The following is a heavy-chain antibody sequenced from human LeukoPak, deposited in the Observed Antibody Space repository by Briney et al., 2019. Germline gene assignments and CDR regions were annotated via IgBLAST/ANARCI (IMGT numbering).Heavy chain of an antibody. V-gene: IGHV4-4*07. D-gene: IGHD6-19*01. J-gene: IGHJ4*02. Sequence: SETLSLTCTVSGGCISSYYWSWIRQPAGKGLEWIGRIYTSGSTNYNPSLKSRVTMSVDTAKNQFSLKLSSVTAADTAVYYCAREGSSCWYGGPMNYWGQGTLVTVSS. CDR2: IYTSGST. CDR1: GGCISSYY. CDR3: AREGSSCWYGGPMNY.